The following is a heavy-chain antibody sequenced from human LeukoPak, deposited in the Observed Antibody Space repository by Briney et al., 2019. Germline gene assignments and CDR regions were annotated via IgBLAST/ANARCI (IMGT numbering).Heavy chain of an antibody. J-gene: IGHJ4*02. V-gene: IGHV3-23*01. CDR2: ISGSGGRT. CDR3: AKESGDSSSGSYWDY. D-gene: IGHD3-10*01. CDR1: GFTFSTYW. Sequence: GGSLRLSCAASGFTFSTYWMHWVRQAPGKGLGWVSTISGSGGRTYHADAVKGRLTISRDNSKNSLYLQMNSLRAEDTAVYYCAKESGDSSSGSYWDYWGQGTLVTVSS.